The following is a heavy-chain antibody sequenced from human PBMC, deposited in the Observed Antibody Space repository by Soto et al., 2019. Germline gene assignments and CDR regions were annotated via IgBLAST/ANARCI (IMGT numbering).Heavy chain of an antibody. Sequence: SETLSLTCTVSGGSISSSSYYWGWIRQPQGMGLEWIVCIYYSGSTYYTPSLKSRVTISVDTTKNQFSLKLSSVTAADTAVLDCAARFPPSAASTDYSSPGTQLSVS. D-gene: IGHD2-21*01. J-gene: IGHJ4*01. CDR3: AARFPPSAASTDY. CDR2: IYYSGST. V-gene: IGHV4-39*07. CDR1: GGSISSSSYY.